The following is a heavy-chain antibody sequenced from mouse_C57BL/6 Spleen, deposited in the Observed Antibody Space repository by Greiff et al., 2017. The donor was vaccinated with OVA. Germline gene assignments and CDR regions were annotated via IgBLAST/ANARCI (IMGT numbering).Heavy chain of an antibody. Sequence: EVKLVESGGDLVKPGGSLKLSCAASGFTFSSYGMPWVRQTPDKRLEWVATISSGGSYTYYPDSVKGRFTISRDNAKNTLYLQMSSLKSEDTAMYDCARRNRDGLDYWGQGTTLTVSS. CDR2: ISSGGSYT. CDR1: GFTFSSYG. CDR3: ARRNRDGLDY. V-gene: IGHV5-6*02. J-gene: IGHJ2*01. D-gene: IGHD4-1*02.